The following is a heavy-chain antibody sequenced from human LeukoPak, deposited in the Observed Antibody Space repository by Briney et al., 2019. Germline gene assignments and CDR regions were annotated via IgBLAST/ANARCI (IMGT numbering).Heavy chain of an antibody. J-gene: IGHJ3*02. V-gene: IGHV3-30*03. Sequence: GRSLRLSCAASGFSFSQYGMHWVRQAPGKGLEWLAVISYDGVNKYYSKSVKGRLAISRDNSINTLFLQMDSLRAEDTAIYYCARPLKGYGASYYDAFDIWGQGTMVTVSS. D-gene: IGHD1-26*01. CDR1: GFSFSQYG. CDR3: ARPLKGYGASYYDAFDI. CDR2: ISYDGVNK.